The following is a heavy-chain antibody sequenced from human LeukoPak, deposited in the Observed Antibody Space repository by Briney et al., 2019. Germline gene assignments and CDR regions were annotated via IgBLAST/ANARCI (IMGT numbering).Heavy chain of an antibody. Sequence: GGSQRLSCAASGFTFSSYAMHWVRQAPGKGLEWVAVISYDGSNKYYADSVKGRFTISRDNSKNTLYLQMNSLRAEDTAVYYCTKDPNGDYVGAFDFWDQGTLVIVSS. CDR3: TKDPNGDYVGAFDF. J-gene: IGHJ3*01. CDR1: GFTFSSYA. V-gene: IGHV3-30-3*01. CDR2: ISYDGSNK. D-gene: IGHD4-17*01.